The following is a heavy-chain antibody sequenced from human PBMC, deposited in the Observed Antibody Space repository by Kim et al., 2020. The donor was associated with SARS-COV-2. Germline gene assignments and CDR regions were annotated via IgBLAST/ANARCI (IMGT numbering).Heavy chain of an antibody. D-gene: IGHD6-13*01. CDR3: ARHLSGSSWFDY. Sequence: YHPSLQSRVTLSVETSKNQFSLKLSSVTAADTALFYCARHLSGSSWFDYWGQGSLVTVSS. J-gene: IGHJ4*02. V-gene: IGHV4-39*01.